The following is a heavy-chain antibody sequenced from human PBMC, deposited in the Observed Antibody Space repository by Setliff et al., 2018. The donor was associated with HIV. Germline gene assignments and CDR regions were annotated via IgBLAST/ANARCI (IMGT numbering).Heavy chain of an antibody. CDR3: ARWAVTASDY. V-gene: IGHV4-34*01. Sequence: SETLSLTCAVYGGSFSGYYWNWIRQPPGKGLEWIGEINHSGSTNYNPSLKSRVTISVDTSKNQFSLKLNSVTAADTAVYYRARWAVTASDYWGQGTLVTVSS. J-gene: IGHJ4*02. CDR2: INHSGST. CDR1: GGSFSGYY. D-gene: IGHD2-21*02.